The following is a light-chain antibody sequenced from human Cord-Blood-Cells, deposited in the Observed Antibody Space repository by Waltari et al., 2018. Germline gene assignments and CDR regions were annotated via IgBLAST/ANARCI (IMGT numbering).Light chain of an antibody. Sequence: QSVLTQPPSVSGAPGQRVTISCTGSSSHIGAGYAVHWYQQLPGTAPQLLIYCNSNRPSGVPDRFSGSKSGTSASLAITGLQAEDEADYYCQSYDSSLSGWVFGGGTKLTVL. CDR2: CNS. CDR3: QSYDSSLSGWV. V-gene: IGLV1-40*01. CDR1: SSHIGAGYA. J-gene: IGLJ3*02.